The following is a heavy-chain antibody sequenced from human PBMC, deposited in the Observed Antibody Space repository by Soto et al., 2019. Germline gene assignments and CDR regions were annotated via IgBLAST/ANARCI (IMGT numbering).Heavy chain of an antibody. J-gene: IGHJ4*02. CDR1: GFTFSSYA. Sequence: EVQLLESGGDLVQPGGSLRLSCAASGFTFSSYAMTWVRQAPGKGLEWVSSISGSSGTYYADSVKGRFTISRDNSKNTLDQQMSSLRADDTAVYYCAKDQKWELPHFFDSWGQGTLVTVSS. CDR3: AKDQKWELPHFFDS. D-gene: IGHD1-26*01. V-gene: IGHV3-23*01. CDR2: ISGSSGT.